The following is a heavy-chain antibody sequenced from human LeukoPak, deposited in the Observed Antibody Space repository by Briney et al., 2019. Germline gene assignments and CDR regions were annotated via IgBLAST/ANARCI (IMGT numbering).Heavy chain of an antibody. V-gene: IGHV3-21*01. CDR3: ARDPPFIIGTTFFDY. Sequence: GGSLTLSCAAAGFTFSTYSMNWVRQTPGKGLEWVSYISRTSSYIYYPDSVKGRFTLSRDNGKNSLYLQMNSLRAEDTAVYYCARDPPFIIGTTFFDYWGQGTLVSVSS. D-gene: IGHD1-20*01. CDR1: GFTFSTYS. J-gene: IGHJ4*02. CDR2: ISRTSSYI.